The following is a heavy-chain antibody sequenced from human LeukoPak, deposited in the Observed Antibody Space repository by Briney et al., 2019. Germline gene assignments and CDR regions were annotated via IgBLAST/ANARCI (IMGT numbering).Heavy chain of an antibody. D-gene: IGHD5-18*01. J-gene: IGHJ4*02. CDR1: GYTLTELS. Sequence: ASVKVSCKVSGYTLTELSMHWVRQAPGKGLEWMGGFDPEDGETIYAQKFQGRVTMTEDTPTDTGYMELSSLRSEDTAVYYCATSPTSGYSYGSFDYWGQGTLVTVSS. V-gene: IGHV1-24*01. CDR3: ATSPTSGYSYGSFDY. CDR2: FDPEDGET.